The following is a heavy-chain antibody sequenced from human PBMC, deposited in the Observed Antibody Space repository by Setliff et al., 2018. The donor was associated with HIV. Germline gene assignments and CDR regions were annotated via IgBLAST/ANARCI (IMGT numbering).Heavy chain of an antibody. CDR2: INPSGGST. J-gene: IGHJ3*02. Sequence: AAVKVPCKASGYTFTSYYMHWGRQAPGQGLEWMGIINPSGGSTSYAQKFQGRVTMTRDTSTSTVYMELSSLRSEDTAVYYCARAGRITMIVDAFDIWGQGTMVTVSS. CDR1: GYTFTSYY. D-gene: IGHD3-22*01. CDR3: ARAGRITMIVDAFDI. V-gene: IGHV1-46*01.